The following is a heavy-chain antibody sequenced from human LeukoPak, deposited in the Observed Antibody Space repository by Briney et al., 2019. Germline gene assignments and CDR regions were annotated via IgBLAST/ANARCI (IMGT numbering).Heavy chain of an antibody. V-gene: IGHV4-39*01. Sequence: PSETLSLTCTVSGGSISSSSYYWGWIRQPPGKGLEWIGSIYYSGSTYYNPSLKSRVTISVDTSKNQFSLKLSSVTAADTAVYYCARGNWGSGNYFDYWGQGTLVTVSS. D-gene: IGHD7-27*01. CDR1: GGSISSSSYY. CDR3: ARGNWGSGNYFDY. J-gene: IGHJ4*02. CDR2: IYYSGST.